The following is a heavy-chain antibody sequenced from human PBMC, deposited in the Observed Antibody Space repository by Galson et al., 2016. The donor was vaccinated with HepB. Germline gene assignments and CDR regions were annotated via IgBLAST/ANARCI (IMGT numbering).Heavy chain of an antibody. V-gene: IGHV3-48*01. Sequence: SLRLSCAASGFTFSTYSMNWVRQAPGKGLEWVSYISSRSSTIHYADSVKGRFTVSRDNAKNSLYLQMNSLRAEDSAVYYCARDSVGLAAAGTIGYWGQGTLVTVSS. CDR1: GFTFSTYS. D-gene: IGHD6-13*01. J-gene: IGHJ4*02. CDR3: ARDSVGLAAAGTIGY. CDR2: ISSRSSTI.